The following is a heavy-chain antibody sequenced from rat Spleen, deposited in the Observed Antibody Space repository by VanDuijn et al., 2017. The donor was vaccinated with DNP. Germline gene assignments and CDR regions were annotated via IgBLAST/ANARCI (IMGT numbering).Heavy chain of an antibody. CDR1: GFTFSSYW. J-gene: IGHJ4*01. V-gene: IGHV5-58*01. CDR3: GNWDNFGTYTMDA. D-gene: IGHD1-3*01. Sequence: EVLLVETGGGLVQPGRSLKLSCVASGFTFSSYWMYWIRQTPGKGLEWLASINNDGGSTYYPESGKGRFTISRDNPENTVYLQMNSLRSEDTATYYCGNWDNFGTYTMDARGPGTSVTVSS. CDR2: INNDGGST.